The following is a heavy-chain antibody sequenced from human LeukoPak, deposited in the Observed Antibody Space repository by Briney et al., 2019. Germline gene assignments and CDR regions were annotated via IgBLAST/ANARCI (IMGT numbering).Heavy chain of an antibody. Sequence: PGRSLRLSCAASGFIFNNYGMHWVRQAPGKGLEWVAVISYDGSNKNYADSVKGRFTISRDSSKNTVYPQMNSLRVEDTAVYYCAKDWAPYCGGDCYFNYWGQGTLVTVSS. D-gene: IGHD2-21*02. CDR1: GFIFNNYG. V-gene: IGHV3-30*18. CDR3: AKDWAPYCGGDCYFNY. CDR2: ISYDGSNK. J-gene: IGHJ4*02.